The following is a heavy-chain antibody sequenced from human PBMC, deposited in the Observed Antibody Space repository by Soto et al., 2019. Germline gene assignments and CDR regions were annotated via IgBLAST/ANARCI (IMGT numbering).Heavy chain of an antibody. J-gene: IGHJ4*02. CDR1: GGSISSGGYS. CDR2: IYHSGST. CDR3: ARVVGILDYYDSSGYYYFDY. V-gene: IGHV4-30-2*01. Sequence: SETLSLTCAVSGGSISSGGYSWSWIRQPPGKGLEWIGYIYHSGSTYYNPSLKSRVTISVDRSKNQFSLKLSSVTAADTAVYYCARVVGILDYYDSSGYYYFDYWGQGTLVPVSS. D-gene: IGHD3-22*01.